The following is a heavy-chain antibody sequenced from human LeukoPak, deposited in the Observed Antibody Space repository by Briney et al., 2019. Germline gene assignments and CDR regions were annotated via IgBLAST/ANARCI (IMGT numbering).Heavy chain of an antibody. V-gene: IGHV4-59*01. CDR1: GVSMSNMY. CDR3: ARGGWSLDY. J-gene: IGHJ4*02. D-gene: IGHD6-19*01. Sequence: SETLSLTCTVSGVSMSNMYWSWIRQPPGKGLEWIGYMHYTGSTNYNPSLKSRISMSVDTSKSQLSLRLTSVTAADTALYYCARGGWSLDYWGQGTLVAVSS. CDR2: MHYTGST.